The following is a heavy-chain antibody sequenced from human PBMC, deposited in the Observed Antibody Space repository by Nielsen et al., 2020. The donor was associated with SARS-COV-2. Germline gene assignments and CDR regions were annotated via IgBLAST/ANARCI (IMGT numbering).Heavy chain of an antibody. J-gene: IGHJ4*02. CDR3: ARDRPKTPVDTAMVTRLFDY. V-gene: IGHV3-7*03. Sequence: WIRQPPGKGLEWVANIKQDGSEKYYVDSVKGRFTISRDNAKNSLYLQMNSLRAEDTAVYYCARDRPKTPVDTAMVTRLFDYWGQGTLVTVSS. D-gene: IGHD5-18*01. CDR2: IKQDGSEK.